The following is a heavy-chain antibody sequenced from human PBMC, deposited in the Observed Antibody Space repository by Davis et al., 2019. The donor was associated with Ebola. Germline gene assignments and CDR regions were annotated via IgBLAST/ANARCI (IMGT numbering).Heavy chain of an antibody. CDR1: GGSMNPFY. CDR2: IYYTGIT. V-gene: IGHV4-59*01. D-gene: IGHD1-26*01. Sequence: SETLSLTCTVSGGSMNPFYWTWIRQPPGKGLEWIGYIYYTGITNYNPSLKSRVTMSVDTSEKQFSLKLSSVTAVDSAVYYCAKLSGNFADWGQGTLVTVPS. CDR3: AKLSGNFAD. J-gene: IGHJ4*02.